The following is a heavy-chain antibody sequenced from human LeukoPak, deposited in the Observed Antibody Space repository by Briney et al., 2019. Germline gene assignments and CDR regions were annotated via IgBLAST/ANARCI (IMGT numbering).Heavy chain of an antibody. CDR2: ISAYNGNT. J-gene: IGHJ1*01. V-gene: IGHV1-18*01. D-gene: IGHD4-11*01. Sequence: ASVKVSCKASGYTFTSYGISWVRQAPGQGLEWMGWISAYNGNTNYAQKLQGRVTMTTDTSTSTAYMELRSLRSDDTAVYYCARDKAVTTELTQYFHHWGQGTLVTVSS. CDR3: ARDKAVTTELTQYFHH. CDR1: GYTFTSYG.